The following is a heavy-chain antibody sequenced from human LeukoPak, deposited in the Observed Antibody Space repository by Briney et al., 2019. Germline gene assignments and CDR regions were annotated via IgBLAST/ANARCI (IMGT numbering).Heavy chain of an antibody. V-gene: IGHV3-33*01. CDR3: ARENLGAGDF. J-gene: IGHJ4*02. CDR1: GFTFSSYG. Sequence: GGSLRLSCAASGFTFSSYGMHWVRQAPGKGLEWVAVIWYDGSNKYYADSVKGRFTISRDNSKNTLYLQMHGLRVEDTAVYFCARENLGAGDFWGPGTLVTVSS. CDR2: IWYDGSNK. D-gene: IGHD1-26*01.